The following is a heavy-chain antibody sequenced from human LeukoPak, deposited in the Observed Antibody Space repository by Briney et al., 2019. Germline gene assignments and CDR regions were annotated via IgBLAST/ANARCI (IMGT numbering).Heavy chain of an antibody. Sequence: SQTLSLTCAISGDSVSSNSVVWNWIRQSPSRGLEWLGRTYYRSKWYNDYPVSVKSRIIINPDTSKNQFSLQLSSVTPEDTAVYXXXXXXXPWGSSDAFDIWGQGTMVTVSS. D-gene: IGHD7-27*01. J-gene: IGHJ3*02. V-gene: IGHV6-1*01. CDR3: XXXXXPWGSSDAFDI. CDR1: GDSVSSNSVV. CDR2: TYYRSKWYN.